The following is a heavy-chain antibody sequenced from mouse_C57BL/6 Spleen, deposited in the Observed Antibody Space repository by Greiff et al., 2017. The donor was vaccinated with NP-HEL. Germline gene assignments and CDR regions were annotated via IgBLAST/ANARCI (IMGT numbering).Heavy chain of an antibody. CDR3: ARRIYDYGSSAAFDY. CDR2: IYPGSGST. Sequence: QVQLQQPGAELVKPGASVKMSCKASGYTFTSYWITWVKQRPGQGLEWIGDIYPGSGSTNYNEKFKSKATLTVDTSSSTAYMQLSSLTSEDSAVYYCARRIYDYGSSAAFDYWGQGTTLTVSS. V-gene: IGHV1-55*01. J-gene: IGHJ2*01. CDR1: GYTFTSYW. D-gene: IGHD1-1*01.